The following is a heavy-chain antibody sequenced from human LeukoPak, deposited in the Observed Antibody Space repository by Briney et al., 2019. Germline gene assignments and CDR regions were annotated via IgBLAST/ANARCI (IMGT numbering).Heavy chain of an antibody. CDR3: ARESMDYGGDIDY. V-gene: IGHV3-48*02. J-gene: IGHJ4*02. Sequence: GGSLRLSCAASGFTFSSYSMNWVRQAPGKGLEWVSYISSSSSTIYYADSVKGRFTISRDNARNSLYLQMNSLRDEDTAVYYCARESMDYGGDIDYWGQGTLVTVSS. CDR1: GFTFSSYS. D-gene: IGHD4-17*01. CDR2: ISSSSSTI.